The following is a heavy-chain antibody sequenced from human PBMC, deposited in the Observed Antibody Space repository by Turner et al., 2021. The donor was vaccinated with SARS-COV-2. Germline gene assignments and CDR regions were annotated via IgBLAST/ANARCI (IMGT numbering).Heavy chain of an antibody. J-gene: IGHJ5*02. CDR2: VYYRGST. V-gene: IGHV4-39*01. CDR1: GDSISGSNYY. Sequence: QLQLQESGPGLLKPSETLSLTCTVSGDSISGSNYYWGWIRQPPGKGLEWTGCVYYRGSTYYNPSLESRVTISADTSKNQFSLKLISVTAADTAMYFCARQDYDFWSGYPNWLDPWGQGTLVIVSS. D-gene: IGHD3-3*01. CDR3: ARQDYDFWSGYPNWLDP.